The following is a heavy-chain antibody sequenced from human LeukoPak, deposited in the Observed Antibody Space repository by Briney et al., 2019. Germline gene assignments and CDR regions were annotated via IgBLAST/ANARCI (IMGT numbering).Heavy chain of an antibody. V-gene: IGHV3-66*01. Sequence: PGGSLRLSCAASRFTVSTNYMTWVRQAPGKGLEWVSMIYTGGSPYYADSVKGRFTISRDNSKNTLNLQMNSLRAEDTAVYYCVPLTDGSVYYWGQGTLVTVS. CDR3: VPLTDGSVYY. CDR2: IYTGGSP. CDR1: RFTVSTNY. D-gene: IGHD3-10*01. J-gene: IGHJ4*02.